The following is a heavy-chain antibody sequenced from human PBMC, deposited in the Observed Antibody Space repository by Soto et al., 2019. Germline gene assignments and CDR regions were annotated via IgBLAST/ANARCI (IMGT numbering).Heavy chain of an antibody. J-gene: IGHJ4*02. CDR2: ISGSGGST. D-gene: IGHD2-15*01. V-gene: IGHV3-23*01. CDR1: GFTFSSYA. CDR3: AKGRGYCSGGSCYLFY. Sequence: EVQLLESGGGLVQPGGSLRLSCAASGFTFSSYAMSWVRQAPGKGLEWVSAISGSGGSTYYADSVKGRFTISRDNSKNTLYLQMNSLRAEDTAVYYCAKGRGYCSGGSCYLFYWGQGTLVTVSS.